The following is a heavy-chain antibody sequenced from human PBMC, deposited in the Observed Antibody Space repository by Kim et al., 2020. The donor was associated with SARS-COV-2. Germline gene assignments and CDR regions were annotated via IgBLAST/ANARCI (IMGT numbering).Heavy chain of an antibody. V-gene: IGHV4-31*03. Sequence: SETLSLTCTVSGGSISSGGYYWSWIRQHPGKGLEWIGDIYYSGKTYYNPSLKSRVIISVDTSKNKFSLKLSSVTAADTAVYYCVRESSSGYYGGGLFDYWGQGTLVTVSS. CDR2: IYYSGKT. D-gene: IGHD3-22*01. CDR3: VRESSSGYYGGGLFDY. J-gene: IGHJ4*02. CDR1: GGSISSGGYY.